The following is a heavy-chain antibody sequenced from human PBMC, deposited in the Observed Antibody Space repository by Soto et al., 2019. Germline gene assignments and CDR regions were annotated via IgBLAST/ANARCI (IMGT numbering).Heavy chain of an antibody. CDR1: GGSVSSGSYY. J-gene: IGHJ4*02. Sequence: SETLSLTCTVSGGSVSSGSYYWSWIRQPPGKGLEWIGYIYYSGSTNYNPSLKSRVTISVDTSKNQFSLKLSSVTAADTAVYYCARGYRFYDPYYFDYWGQGTLVTVSS. CDR3: ARGYRFYDPYYFDY. D-gene: IGHD5-12*01. V-gene: IGHV4-61*01. CDR2: IYYSGST.